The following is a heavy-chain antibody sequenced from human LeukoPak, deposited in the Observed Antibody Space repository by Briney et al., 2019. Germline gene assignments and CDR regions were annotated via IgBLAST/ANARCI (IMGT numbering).Heavy chain of an antibody. V-gene: IGHV4-34*01. CDR3: SRVVKIRGWYSIWFDP. CDR2: INHSGST. J-gene: IGHJ5*02. D-gene: IGHD6-19*01. CDR1: GGSFSGYY. Sequence: SETLSLTCAVYGGSFSGYYWSWSRQPPGKGLEWIGEINHSGSTNYNPSLKSRVTISVDTSKNQFSLKLSSVTAADTAVYYCSRVVKIRGWYSIWFDPWGQGTLVTVSS.